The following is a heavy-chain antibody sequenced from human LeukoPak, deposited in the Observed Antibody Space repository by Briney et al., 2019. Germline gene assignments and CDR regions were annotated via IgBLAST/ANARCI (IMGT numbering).Heavy chain of an antibody. CDR1: GFTFSSYA. V-gene: IGHV3-23*01. CDR3: AKDRGSGWSQFDY. J-gene: IGHJ4*02. CDR2: ISGSGGST. D-gene: IGHD6-19*01. Sequence: GGSLRLSCAASGFTFSSYAMSWVRQAPGKGLEWVSAISGSGGSTYYADSVKGRFTTSRDNSKNTLYLQMNSLRAEDTAVYYCAKDRGSGWSQFDYWGQGTLVTVSS.